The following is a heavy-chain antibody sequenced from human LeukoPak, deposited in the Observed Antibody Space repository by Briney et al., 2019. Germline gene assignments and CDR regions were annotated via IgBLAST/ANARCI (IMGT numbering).Heavy chain of an antibody. J-gene: IGHJ5*02. V-gene: IGHV4-59*12. Sequence: PSETLSLTCTVSGGSISSYYWSWIRQPPGKGLEWIGYIYYSGSTYYNPSLKSRVTISVDTSKNQFSLKLSSVTAADTAVYYCARDRFGELGNWFDPWGQGTLVTVSP. CDR1: GGSISSYY. CDR2: IYYSGST. D-gene: IGHD3-10*01. CDR3: ARDRFGELGNWFDP.